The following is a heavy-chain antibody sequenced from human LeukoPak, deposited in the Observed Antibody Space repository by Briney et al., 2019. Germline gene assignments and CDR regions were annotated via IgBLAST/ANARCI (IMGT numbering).Heavy chain of an antibody. D-gene: IGHD3-22*01. CDR3: ARVSNLITAPIFDY. Sequence: GASVKVSCKASGYTFTSYGISWVRQAPGQGLEWMGWISAYNGNTNYAQKLQGRVTMTTDTSTSTAYMELRSLRSDDTAVYYCARVSNLITAPIFDYWGQGTLVTVSS. V-gene: IGHV1-18*01. J-gene: IGHJ4*02. CDR2: ISAYNGNT. CDR1: GYTFTSYG.